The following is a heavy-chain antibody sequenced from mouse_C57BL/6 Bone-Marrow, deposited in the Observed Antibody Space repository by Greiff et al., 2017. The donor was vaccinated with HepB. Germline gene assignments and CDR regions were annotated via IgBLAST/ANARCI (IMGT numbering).Heavy chain of an antibody. J-gene: IGHJ1*01. D-gene: IGHD4-1*01. CDR3: SRWESPYFDV. Sequence: QVQLKQSGAELAKPGASVKLSCKASGYTFTSYWMHWVKQRPGKGLEWIGYINPSSGYTKYNQKFKDKATMTADKSSSTAYMQLSSLTYEDSAVYYFSRWESPYFDVWGSGTTVTVSS. CDR1: GYTFTSYW. CDR2: INPSSGYT. V-gene: IGHV1-7*01.